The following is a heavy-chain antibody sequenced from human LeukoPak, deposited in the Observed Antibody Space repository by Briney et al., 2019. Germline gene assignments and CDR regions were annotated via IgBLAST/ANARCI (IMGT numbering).Heavy chain of an antibody. CDR2: IYTSGST. Sequence: SETLSLTCTVSGGSISSYYWSWIRQPAGKGLEWIGRIYTSGSTNYNPSLKSRVTMSVDTSKNQFSLKLSSVTAADTAVYYCARDRYYDSSGYYYGAFNIWGQGTVVTVSS. V-gene: IGHV4-4*07. CDR3: ARDRYYDSSGYYYGAFNI. D-gene: IGHD3-22*01. CDR1: GGSISSYY. J-gene: IGHJ3*02.